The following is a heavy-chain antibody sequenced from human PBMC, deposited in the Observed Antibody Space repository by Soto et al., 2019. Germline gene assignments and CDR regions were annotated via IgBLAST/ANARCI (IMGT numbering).Heavy chain of an antibody. V-gene: IGHV1-69*06. CDR1: GGTFSSYA. Sequence: GASVKVSCKASGGTFSSYAISWVRQAPGQGLEWMGGIIPIFGTANYAQKFQGRVTITADKSTSTAYMELSSLRSEDTAVYYCARDREGYGGVDYWGQGTLVTVSS. CDR3: ARDREGYGGVDY. J-gene: IGHJ4*02. CDR2: IIPIFGTA. D-gene: IGHD4-17*01.